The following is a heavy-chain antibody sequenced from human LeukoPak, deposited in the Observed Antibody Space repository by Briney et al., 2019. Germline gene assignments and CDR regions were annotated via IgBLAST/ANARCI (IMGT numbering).Heavy chain of an antibody. CDR2: INHNGST. D-gene: IGHD3-10*01. CDR1: GGSFSGYY. Sequence: SETLSLTCAVYGGSFSGYYWSWLRQPPGKGLEWIGEINHNGSTNYNPSLKSRVTISVDTSKNQFSLKLSSVTAADTAVYYCARTPITMVRGVRRGIDYWGQGTLVTVSS. J-gene: IGHJ4*02. CDR3: ARTPITMVRGVRRGIDY. V-gene: IGHV4-34*01.